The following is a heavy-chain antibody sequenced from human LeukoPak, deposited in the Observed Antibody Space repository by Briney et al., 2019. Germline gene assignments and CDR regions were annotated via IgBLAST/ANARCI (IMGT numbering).Heavy chain of an antibody. V-gene: IGHV3-30*18. Sequence: PGGSLRLSCAASGFTFSSYGMHWVRQAPGKGLEWVAVISYDGSNKYYADSVKGRFTISRDNSKNTLYLQMNSLRAEDTAVYYCAKKLAPSDYWGQGTLVTVSS. D-gene: IGHD2-15*01. CDR2: ISYDGSNK. CDR3: AKKLAPSDY. CDR1: GFTFSSYG. J-gene: IGHJ4*02.